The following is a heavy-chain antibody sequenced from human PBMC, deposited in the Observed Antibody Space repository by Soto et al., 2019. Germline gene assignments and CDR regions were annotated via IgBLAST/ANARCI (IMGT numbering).Heavy chain of an antibody. D-gene: IGHD3-10*01. CDR2: IIPIFGTA. CDR3: ARAYYYGSGSYTPRWFDP. V-gene: IGHV1-69*01. CDR1: GGTFSSYA. Sequence: QVQLVQSGAEVKKPGSSVKVSCKASGGTFSSYAISWVRQAPGQGLEWMGGIIPIFGTANYAQKFQGRVTITADESTSTAYMELSSLRSEDTAVYYCARAYYYGSGSYTPRWFDPWGQGTLVTVSS. J-gene: IGHJ5*02.